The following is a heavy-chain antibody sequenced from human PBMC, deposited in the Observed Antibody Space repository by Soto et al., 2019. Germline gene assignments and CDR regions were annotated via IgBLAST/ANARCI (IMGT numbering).Heavy chain of an antibody. CDR2: ISNDGSNK. D-gene: IGHD6-13*01. V-gene: IGHV3-30*18. J-gene: IGHJ6*02. Sequence: QVQLVESGGGVVQPGRSLRLSCAASGFTFSTYGMHWVRQAPGKGLEWVAVISNDGSNKYYADSVKGRFTISRDNSKNTLYLYMNSLRVEDTAVYYCAKGQGGRWYPGLNYGMDVWGQGTTVTVSS. CDR3: AKGQGGRWYPGLNYGMDV. CDR1: GFTFSTYG.